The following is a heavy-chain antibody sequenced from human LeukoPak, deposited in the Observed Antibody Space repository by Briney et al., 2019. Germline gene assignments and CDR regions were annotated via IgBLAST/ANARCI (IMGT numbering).Heavy chain of an antibody. D-gene: IGHD3-16*01. V-gene: IGHV1-18*01. CDR3: ARVAGSYGGGYFDY. CDR1: GYTFTSYG. CDR2: ISAYNGNT. J-gene: IGHJ4*02. Sequence: ASVKVSCKASGYTFTSYGISWVRQAPGQGLEWMGWISAYNGNTNSAQKLQGRVTMTTDTSTSTAYMELRSLRSDDTAVYYCARVAGSYGGGYFDYWGQGTLVTVSS.